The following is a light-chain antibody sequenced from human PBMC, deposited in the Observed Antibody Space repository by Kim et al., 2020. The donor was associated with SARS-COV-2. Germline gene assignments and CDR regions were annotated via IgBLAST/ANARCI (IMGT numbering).Light chain of an antibody. CDR2: EVS. CDR1: SSDVGSYNL. CDR3: CSYAGSSPHVV. Sequence: QSALTQPASVSGSPGQSITISCTGTSSDVGSYNLVSWYQQHPGKAPKLMIYEVSKRPSGVSNRFSGSKSSNTASLTISGLQAEDEADYYCCSYAGSSPHVVFGGGTQLTVL. V-gene: IGLV2-23*02. J-gene: IGLJ2*01.